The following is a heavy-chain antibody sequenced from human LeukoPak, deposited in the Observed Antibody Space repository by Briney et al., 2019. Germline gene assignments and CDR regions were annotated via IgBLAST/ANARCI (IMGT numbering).Heavy chain of an antibody. V-gene: IGHV4-34*01. J-gene: IGHJ3*02. CDR1: GGSFSGYY. D-gene: IGHD4-23*01. CDR2: INHSGST. CDR3: ARGRMGSYDRSWRVTLRRTAFDI. Sequence: SETLSLTCAVYGGSFSGYYWSWIRQPPGKGLEWIGEINHSGSTNYNPSLKSRVTISVDTSKNQFSLKLSSVTAADTAVYYCARGRMGSYDRSWRVTLRRTAFDIWGQGTMVTVSS.